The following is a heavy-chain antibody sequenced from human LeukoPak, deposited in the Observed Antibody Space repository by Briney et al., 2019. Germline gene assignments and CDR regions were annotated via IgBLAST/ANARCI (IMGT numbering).Heavy chain of an antibody. CDR1: GYTFTSYY. CDR3: ARPTTVTTPQGYYYYYMDV. J-gene: IGHJ6*03. CDR2: INPSGGST. V-gene: IGHV1-46*01. Sequence: ASVKVSCKASGYTFTSYYMHWVRQAPGQGLEWMGIINPSGGSTSYAQKFQGRVTMTRDMSTSTVYMELSSLRSEDTAVYYCARPTTVTTPQGYYYYYMDVWGKGTTVTVSS. D-gene: IGHD4-17*01.